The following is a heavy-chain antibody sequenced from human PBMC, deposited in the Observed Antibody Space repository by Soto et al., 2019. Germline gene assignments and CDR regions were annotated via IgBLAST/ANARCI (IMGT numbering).Heavy chain of an antibody. CDR1: GFTFSSYG. V-gene: IGHV3-30*18. J-gene: IGHJ4*02. Sequence: QVQLVESGGGVVQPGRSLRLSCAASGFTFSSYGMHWVRQAPGKGLEWVAVISYDGSNKYYADSVKGRFTISRDNSKNTLYLQMNSLRAEDTAVYYCVKDQSGSYFDYWGQGTLVTVSS. D-gene: IGHD1-26*01. CDR3: VKDQSGSYFDY. CDR2: ISYDGSNK.